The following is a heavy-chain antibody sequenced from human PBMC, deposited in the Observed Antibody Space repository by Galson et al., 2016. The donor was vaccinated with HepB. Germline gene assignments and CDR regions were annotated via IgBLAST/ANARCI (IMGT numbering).Heavy chain of an antibody. V-gene: IGHV3-23*01. CDR2: TSGSGIHK. D-gene: IGHD4-11*01. CDR1: GFSFGSYG. J-gene: IGHJ4*02. CDR3: AKGNTVPDY. Sequence: SLRLACEASGFSFGSYGMSWVRQAPGMGLEWVSTTSGSGIHKFYGDAVKGRFTISRDNSKNTLYLQMRTLRVEDTAVYYCAKGNTVPDYWGQGTLVTVSS.